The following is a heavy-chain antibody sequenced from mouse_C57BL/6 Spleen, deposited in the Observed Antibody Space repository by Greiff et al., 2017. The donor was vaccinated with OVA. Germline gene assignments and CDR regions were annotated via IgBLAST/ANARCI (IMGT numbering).Heavy chain of an antibody. V-gene: IGHV1-12*01. CDR3: ARSGGITTRYWYFDV. D-gene: IGHD2-4*01. Sequence: QVQLQQSGAELVRPGASVKMSCKASGYTFTSYNMHWVKQTPRHGLEWIGAIYPGNGDTSYNQKFKGKATLTVDKSSSTAYMQRSSLTSEDSAVYFCARSGGITTRYWYFDVWGTGTTVTVSS. CDR2: IYPGNGDT. J-gene: IGHJ1*03. CDR1: GYTFTSYN.